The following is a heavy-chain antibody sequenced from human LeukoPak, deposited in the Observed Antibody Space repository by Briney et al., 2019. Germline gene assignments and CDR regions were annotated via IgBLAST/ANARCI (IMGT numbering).Heavy chain of an antibody. D-gene: IGHD3-22*01. CDR1: GGSISSSSYY. J-gene: IGHJ5*02. V-gene: IGHV4-39*01. CDR2: IYYSGST. CDR3: ARRGGNRNYYDSSGYYYPSWFDP. Sequence: SETLSLTCTVSGGSISSSSYYWGWIRQPPGKGLEWIGSIYYSGSTYYNPSLKSRVTISADTSKNQFSLKLSSVTAADTAVYYCARRGGNRNYYDSSGYYYPSWFDPWGQGTLVTVSS.